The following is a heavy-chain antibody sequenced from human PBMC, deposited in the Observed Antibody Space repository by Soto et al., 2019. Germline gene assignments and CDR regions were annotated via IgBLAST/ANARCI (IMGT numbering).Heavy chain of an antibody. Sequence: VQLLESGGGLVQPGGSVRLSCAASGFNFKKYAMSWVRQAPGKGLEWIGEINDRGSINYNPSLKSRVSISVDTSKNHYSLNLRSVTAADTAVYYCARESHDILTGPPWVWYFDLWGRGTLVTVSS. CDR3: ARESHDILTGPPWVWYFDL. CDR2: INDRGSI. D-gene: IGHD3-9*01. J-gene: IGHJ2*01. CDR1: GFNFKKYA. V-gene: IGHV4-4*02.